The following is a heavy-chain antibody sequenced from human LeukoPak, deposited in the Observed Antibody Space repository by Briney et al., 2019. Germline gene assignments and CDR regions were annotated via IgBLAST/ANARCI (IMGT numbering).Heavy chain of an antibody. V-gene: IGHV4-59*01. Sequence: TSETLSLTCTVSGGSISSYYWSWIWQPPGQGLEWIGYIYYCWSTNYNPSLKSRVTISVDTSKNQFSLKLSPVTAADTAVYYCARTSYGDYGATNWFDPWGQGTLVTVSS. J-gene: IGHJ5*02. CDR2: IYYCWST. CDR1: GGSISSYY. D-gene: IGHD4-17*01. CDR3: ARTSYGDYGATNWFDP.